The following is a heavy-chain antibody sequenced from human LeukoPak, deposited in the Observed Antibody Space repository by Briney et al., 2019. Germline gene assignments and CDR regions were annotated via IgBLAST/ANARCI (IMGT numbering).Heavy chain of an antibody. J-gene: IGHJ4*02. Sequence: SETLSHTCAVSGYSISSGYYWGWIRQPPGKGPEWIGSIYHSGSTYYNPSLKSRVTMPVDTSKNQFSLKLTSVTAPDTAVYYCARQNGFGEEFDYWGQGTLVTVSS. V-gene: IGHV4-38-2*01. D-gene: IGHD3-3*01. CDR1: GYSISSGYY. CDR3: ARQNGFGEEFDY. CDR2: IYHSGST.